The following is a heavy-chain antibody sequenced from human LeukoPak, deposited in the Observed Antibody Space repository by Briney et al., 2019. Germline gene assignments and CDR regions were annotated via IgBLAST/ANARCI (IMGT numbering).Heavy chain of an antibody. CDR2: INHSGST. CDR3: ARGGLLWFGELLDWFDP. Sequence: SETLPLTCAVYGGSFSGYYWSWIRQPPGKGLEWIGEINHSGSTNYNPSLKSRVTISVDTSKNQFSLKLSSVTAADTAVYYCARGGLLWFGELLDWFDPWGQGTLVTVSS. V-gene: IGHV4-34*01. D-gene: IGHD3-10*01. CDR1: GGSFSGYY. J-gene: IGHJ5*02.